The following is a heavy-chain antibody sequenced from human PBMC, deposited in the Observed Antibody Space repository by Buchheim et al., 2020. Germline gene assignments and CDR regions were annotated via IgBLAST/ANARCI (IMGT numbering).Heavy chain of an antibody. CDR3: VRDMYGSGDY. J-gene: IGHJ4*02. V-gene: IGHV3-74*01. D-gene: IGHD3-10*01. Sequence: EVQLVESGGGLVQPGGSLRLSCSAPGFPFSIYWMHWVRQAPGKGLAWVSHINRARTTTNYADSVRGRFTLSRDNGKNTLYLQMNNLRAEDTDVYYCVRDMYGSGDYWGQGTL. CDR1: GFPFSIYW. CDR2: INRARTTT.